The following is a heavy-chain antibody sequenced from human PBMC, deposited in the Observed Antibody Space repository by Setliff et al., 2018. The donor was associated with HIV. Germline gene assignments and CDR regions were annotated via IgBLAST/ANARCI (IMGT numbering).Heavy chain of an antibody. CDR3: ARGWVRGPIISPGTYFSYGLDV. J-gene: IGHJ6*02. V-gene: IGHV4-61*02. Sequence: PSETLSLTCTVSGGSISSGTYYWSWIRQPAGKGLEWIGRIYTSGSTNYNPSLKSRVTISLDASKNQFSLKLTSMTAADTAVYYCARGWVRGPIISPGTYFSYGLDVWGQGTPVTVSS. D-gene: IGHD3-10*01. CDR2: IYTSGST. CDR1: GGSISSGTYY.